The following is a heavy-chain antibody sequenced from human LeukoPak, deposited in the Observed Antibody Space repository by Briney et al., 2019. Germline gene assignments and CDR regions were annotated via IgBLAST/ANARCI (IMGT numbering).Heavy chain of an antibody. CDR3: ARDAALYGMDV. J-gene: IGHJ6*04. CDR2: ISSSGSTI. D-gene: IGHD6-25*01. Sequence: PGGSLRLSCAASGFTFSSYKMNWVRQAPGKGLEWVSYISSSGSTIYYADSVKGRFTISRDNAKNSLYLQMNSLRAEDTAVYYCARDAALYGMDVWGKGTTVTVSS. CDR1: GFTFSSYK. V-gene: IGHV3-48*03.